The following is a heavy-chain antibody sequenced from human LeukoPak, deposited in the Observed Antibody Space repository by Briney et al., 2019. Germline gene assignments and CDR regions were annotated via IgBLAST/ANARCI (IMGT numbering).Heavy chain of an antibody. CDR3: TTNDAFDI. D-gene: IGHD1-14*01. Sequence: GGSLRLSCAASGFTFSSYAMSWVRQAPGKGLEWVSAISGSGGSTYYADSVKGRFTISRDNPKNTLYLQMNSLKTEDTAVHYCTTNDAFDIWGQGTMVAVSS. V-gene: IGHV3-23*01. J-gene: IGHJ3*02. CDR1: GFTFSSYA. CDR2: ISGSGGST.